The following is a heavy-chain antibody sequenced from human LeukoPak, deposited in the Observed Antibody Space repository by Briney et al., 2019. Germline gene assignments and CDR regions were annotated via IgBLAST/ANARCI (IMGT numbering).Heavy chain of an antibody. CDR3: ARAARVAVAGTYPDY. V-gene: IGHV3-48*03. Sequence: GGSLRLSCAASGFTFSSYEMNWVRQAPGKRLEWVSYIGSSGSTIYYADSVMGRFTISRDNAKNSLYLQMNSLGAEDTAVYYCARAARVAVAGTYPDYWGQGTLVTVSS. D-gene: IGHD6-19*01. CDR1: GFTFSSYE. CDR2: IGSSGSTI. J-gene: IGHJ4*02.